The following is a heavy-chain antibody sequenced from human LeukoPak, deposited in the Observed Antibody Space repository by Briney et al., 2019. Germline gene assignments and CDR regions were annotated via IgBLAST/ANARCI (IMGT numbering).Heavy chain of an antibody. Sequence: PGGSLRLSCEASGFTFSSYWMNWVRQAPGKGLEWVSSISSSSSYIYYADSVKGRFTISRDNAKNSLYLQMNSLRAEDTAVYYCARDRGRVVVVTTRGYFDYWGQGTLVTVSS. J-gene: IGHJ4*02. CDR2: ISSSSSYI. V-gene: IGHV3-21*01. CDR3: ARDRGRVVVVTTRGYFDY. D-gene: IGHD3-22*01. CDR1: GFTFSSYW.